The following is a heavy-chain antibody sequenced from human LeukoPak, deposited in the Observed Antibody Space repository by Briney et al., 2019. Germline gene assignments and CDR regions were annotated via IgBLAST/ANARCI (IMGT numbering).Heavy chain of an antibody. CDR2: ISGNGGST. J-gene: IGHJ4*02. CDR1: GFTFDDYG. CDR3: AKTVARFPRPLDY. Sequence: GGSLRLSCAASGFTFDDYGMSWVRQAPGKGLEWVSAISGNGGSTYYADSVKGRFTISRDNSKNTLYLQMNSLRAEDTAVYYCAKTVARFPRPLDYWGQGTLVTVSS. V-gene: IGHV3-23*01. D-gene: IGHD3-10*01.